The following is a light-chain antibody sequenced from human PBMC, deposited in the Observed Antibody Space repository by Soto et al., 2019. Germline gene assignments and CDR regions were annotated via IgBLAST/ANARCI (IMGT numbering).Light chain of an antibody. CDR3: SSYTSSSTYV. V-gene: IGLV2-18*02. Sequence: QSVLTQPPSVSGSPGQSVTISRTGTSSDVGSYNGVSWYQQPPGTAPKLMIYDVSNRPSGVPDRFSGSKSGNTASLTISGLQAEDEGDYYCSSYTSSSTYVFGTGTKLTVL. J-gene: IGLJ1*01. CDR1: SSDVGSYNG. CDR2: DVS.